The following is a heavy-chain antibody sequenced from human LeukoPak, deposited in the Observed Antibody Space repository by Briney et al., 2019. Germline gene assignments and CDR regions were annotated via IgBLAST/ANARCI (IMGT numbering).Heavy chain of an antibody. V-gene: IGHV1-24*01. CDR2: FGPEDGET. J-gene: IGHJ4*02. Sequence: GGSLRLSCAASGFTFSSYGMHWVRQAPGKGLEWMGGFGPEDGETIYAQKFQGRVTMTEDTSTDTAYMELSSLRSEDTAVYYCATPHYGGYYWGQGTLVTVSS. D-gene: IGHD4-23*01. CDR1: GFTFSSYG. CDR3: ATPHYGGYY.